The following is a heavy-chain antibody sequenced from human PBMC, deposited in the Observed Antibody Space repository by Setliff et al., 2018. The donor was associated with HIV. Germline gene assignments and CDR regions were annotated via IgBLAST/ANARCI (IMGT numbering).Heavy chain of an antibody. J-gene: IGHJ4*02. CDR1: GFTFRSYW. V-gene: IGHV3-74*01. Sequence: PSETLSLSCAASGFTFRSYWMYWVRQPPGKGLVWVSRINIDGGSTNYADSVKGRFTISRDNAKNTLYLQMNGLSAEDTAVYYCARDRFRGGVGTGLAEYWGQGTVVTVSS. D-gene: IGHD3-16*01. CDR3: ARDRFRGGVGTGLAEY. CDR2: INIDGGST.